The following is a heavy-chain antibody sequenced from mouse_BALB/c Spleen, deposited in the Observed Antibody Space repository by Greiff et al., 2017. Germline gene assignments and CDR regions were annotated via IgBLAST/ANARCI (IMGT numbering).Heavy chain of an antibody. CDR3: ARYPSYYRYEGYAMDY. Sequence: EVQLVESGGGLVKPGGSLKLSCAASGFTFSSYTMSWVRQTPEKRLEWVATISSGGGNTYYPDSVKGRFTISRDNAKNNLYLQMSSLRSEDTALYYCARYPSYYRYEGYAMDYWGQGTSVTVSS. CDR2: ISSGGGNT. V-gene: IGHV5-9*03. J-gene: IGHJ4*01. D-gene: IGHD2-14*01. CDR1: GFTFSSYT.